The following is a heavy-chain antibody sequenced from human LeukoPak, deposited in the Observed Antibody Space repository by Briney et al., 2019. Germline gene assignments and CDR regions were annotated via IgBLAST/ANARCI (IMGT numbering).Heavy chain of an antibody. Sequence: GGSLRLSCAASGFTFSSYAMSWVRQAPGKGLEWVSTISGSGGSTYSADSVKGRFTISRDNSKNTLYLQMNSLGAEDTAVYYCAKGDSASYDYHFDYWGQGTLVTVSS. CDR2: ISGSGGST. CDR3: AKGDSASYDYHFDY. V-gene: IGHV3-23*01. J-gene: IGHJ4*02. CDR1: GFTFSSYA. D-gene: IGHD1-26*01.